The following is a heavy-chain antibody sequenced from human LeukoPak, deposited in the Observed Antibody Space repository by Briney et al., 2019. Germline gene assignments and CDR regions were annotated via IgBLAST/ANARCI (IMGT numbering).Heavy chain of an antibody. CDR3: AREEPDYSFHY. CDR2: ISSSGSTI. V-gene: IGHV3-11*01. Sequence: NPGGSLRLSCAASGFTFSDYYMSWIRQAPGKGLEWVSYISSSGSTIYYADSVKGRFTISRDNAKNSLYLQMNSLRAEDTAFYFCAREEPDYSFHYWGQGTLVTVSS. D-gene: IGHD4-11*01. J-gene: IGHJ4*02. CDR1: GFTFSDYY.